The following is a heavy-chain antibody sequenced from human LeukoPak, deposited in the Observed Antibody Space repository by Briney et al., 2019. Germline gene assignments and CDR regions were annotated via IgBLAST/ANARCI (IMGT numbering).Heavy chain of an antibody. J-gene: IGHJ6*02. D-gene: IGHD6-19*01. V-gene: IGHV1-46*01. CDR1: GYTFTSYY. CDR3: ARDREAVAGTDYYYYGMDV. Sequence: ASVKVSCKASGYTFTSYYMHWVRQAPGQGLEWMGIINPSGGSTGYAQKFQGRVTMTRDTSTSTVYMELSSLRSEDTAVYYCARDREAVAGTDYYYYGMDVWGQGTTVTVSS. CDR2: INPSGGST.